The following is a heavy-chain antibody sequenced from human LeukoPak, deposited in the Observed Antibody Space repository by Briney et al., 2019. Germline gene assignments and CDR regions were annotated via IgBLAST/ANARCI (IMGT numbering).Heavy chain of an antibody. CDR3: AREKLWGNSALDY. CDR1: GGSISSGVYY. D-gene: IGHD4-23*01. V-gene: IGHV4-31*03. J-gene: IGHJ4*02. CDR2: IYYSGSP. Sequence: PSGTLSLTCTVSGGSISSGVYYCSWFRQHPGKGLEWIGYIYYSGSPYYNPSLKSRVTISVDTSKNQFSLKLSSVTAADTAVYYCAREKLWGNSALDYWGQGTLVTVSS.